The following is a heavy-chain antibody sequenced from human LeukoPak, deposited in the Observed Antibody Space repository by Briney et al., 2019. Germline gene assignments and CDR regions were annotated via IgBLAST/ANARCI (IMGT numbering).Heavy chain of an antibody. J-gene: IGHJ6*02. Sequence: PGGSLRLSCAASGFTFSNYWMTWVRQAPGKGLEWVAHINQDGSEEHYMDSVKARFTISRDNAKNSLSLQMNSLRAEDTAVYYCARDRTRSVRGAISYYYYGMDVWGQGTTVTVSS. CDR1: GFTFSNYW. CDR2: INQDGSEE. D-gene: IGHD3-10*01. CDR3: ARDRTRSVRGAISYYYYGMDV. V-gene: IGHV3-7*01.